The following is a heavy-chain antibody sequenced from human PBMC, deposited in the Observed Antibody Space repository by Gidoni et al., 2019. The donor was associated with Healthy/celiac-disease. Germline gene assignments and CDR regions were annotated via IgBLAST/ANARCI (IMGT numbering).Heavy chain of an antibody. Sequence: QVQLVESWGGVVKPGRSLRLPCAASGFTFSSYAMHWVRQAPGKGLEWVAVIAYEGSNKYYADSVKGRFTISRDKSKNTLYLQMNSLRAEDTAVYYCARDRRQLLDYWGQGTLVTVSS. D-gene: IGHD5-18*01. CDR1: GFTFSSYA. CDR3: ARDRRQLLDY. CDR2: IAYEGSNK. J-gene: IGHJ4*02. V-gene: IGHV3-30-3*01.